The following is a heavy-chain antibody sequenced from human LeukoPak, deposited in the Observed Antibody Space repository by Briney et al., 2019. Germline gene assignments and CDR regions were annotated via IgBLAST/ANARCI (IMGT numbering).Heavy chain of an antibody. CDR3: AKAKGATLAFDI. J-gene: IGHJ3*02. Sequence: GGSQRLSCAASGFTISSYAMSWVRQAPGKGLEWVSAISGSGGSTYYADSVKGRFTISRDNSKNTLYLQMNSLRAEDTAVYYCAKAKGATLAFDIWGQGTMVTVSS. D-gene: IGHD1-26*01. CDR2: ISGSGGST. CDR1: GFTISSYA. V-gene: IGHV3-23*01.